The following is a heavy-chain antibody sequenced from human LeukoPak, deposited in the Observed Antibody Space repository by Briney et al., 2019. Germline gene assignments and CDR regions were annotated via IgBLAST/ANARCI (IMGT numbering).Heavy chain of an antibody. CDR3: ARVLTTVTTYYLDY. CDR2: IYYSGST. D-gene: IGHD4-17*01. Sequence: SQTLSLTCTVSGGSISSGGYYWSWIRQHPGKGLEWIGYIYYSGSTYYNPSLKSRVTISVDTSKNQFSLKLSSVTAADTAAYYCARVLTTVTTYYLDYWGQGTLVTVSS. CDR1: GGSISSGGYY. V-gene: IGHV4-31*03. J-gene: IGHJ4*02.